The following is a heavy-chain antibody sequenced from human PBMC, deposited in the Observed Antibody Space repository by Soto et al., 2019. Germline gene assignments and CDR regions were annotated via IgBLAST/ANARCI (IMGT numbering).Heavy chain of an antibody. V-gene: IGHV3-11*01. J-gene: IGHJ6*03. CDR1: GFTFSDYY. D-gene: IGHD3-16*01. CDR2: ISSSGSTI. CDR3: PRVASGLGYYYYYMDV. Sequence: QVQLVESGGGLVQPGGSLRLSCAASGFTFSDYYMSWIRQAPGKGLEWVSYISSSGSTIYYADSVKGRFTISRYNAKNSLYLQMNSLRAEDTVLYYCPRVASGLGYYYYYMDVWGKGTTVTISS.